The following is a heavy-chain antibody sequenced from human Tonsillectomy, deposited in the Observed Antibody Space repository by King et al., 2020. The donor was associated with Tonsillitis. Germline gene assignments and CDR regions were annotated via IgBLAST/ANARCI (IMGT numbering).Heavy chain of an antibody. Sequence: QLVQSGAEVKKPGSSVKVSCKASGGTFSSYAISWARQAPGQGLEWMGGLIPLFGTANYAQKFQGRITIIADESTRTAYMELSSLRSEATAVYYCARDYYDSSGYWFDYWGQGILVTVSS. CDR3: ARDYYDSSGYWFDY. CDR2: LIPLFGTA. D-gene: IGHD3-22*01. CDR1: GGTFSSYA. J-gene: IGHJ4*02. V-gene: IGHV1-69*01.